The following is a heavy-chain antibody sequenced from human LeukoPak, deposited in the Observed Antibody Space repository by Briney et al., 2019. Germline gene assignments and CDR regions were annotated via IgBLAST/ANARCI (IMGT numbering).Heavy chain of an antibody. V-gene: IGHV1-8*03. J-gene: IGHJ4*02. CDR2: MNPNSGNT. CDR1: GYTFTSYD. CDR3: ARVNSGLRFLEWGP. Sequence: ASVKVSCKASGYTFTSYDINWVQQATGQGLEWMGWMNPNSGNTGYAQKFQGGVTITRNTSISTAYMELSSLRSEDTAVYYCARVNSGLRFLEWGPWGQGTLVTVSS. D-gene: IGHD3-3*01.